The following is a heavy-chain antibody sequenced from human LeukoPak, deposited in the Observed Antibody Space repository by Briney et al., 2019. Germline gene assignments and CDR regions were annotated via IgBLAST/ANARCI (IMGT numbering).Heavy chain of an antibody. D-gene: IGHD3-10*01. J-gene: IGHJ4*02. CDR1: GFTFSSYG. CDR2: IGHDGSAA. V-gene: IGHV3-74*01. Sequence: GGSLRLSCAASGFTFSSYGMHWVRQSPGKGLICVARIGHDGSAAGYADSVKGRFTISRDNAKNTLDLQMNSLRAEDTAVYYCAREYYGSSFGYWGQGTLVTVSS. CDR3: AREYYGSSFGY.